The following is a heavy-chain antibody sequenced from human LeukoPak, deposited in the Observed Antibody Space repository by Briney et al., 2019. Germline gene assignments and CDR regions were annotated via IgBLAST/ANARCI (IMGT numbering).Heavy chain of an antibody. CDR1: GFMFDDSA. CDR3: AKEGYSHTSNYFDN. Sequence: GGSLRLSCAASGFMFDDSAMHWVRQAPGKGLEWVSLISGDGVSTFYADSVKGRLTISRDNSKNSLSLQMDSLTTEDTALYYCAKEGYSHTSNYFDNWGQGILVTVSS. D-gene: IGHD2-15*01. V-gene: IGHV3-43*02. J-gene: IGHJ4*02. CDR2: ISGDGVST.